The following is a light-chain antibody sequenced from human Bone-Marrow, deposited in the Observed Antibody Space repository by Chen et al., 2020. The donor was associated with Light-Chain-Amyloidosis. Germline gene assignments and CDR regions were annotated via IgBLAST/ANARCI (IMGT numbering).Light chain of an antibody. CDR3: SSYTSSDTLV. J-gene: IGLJ3*02. Sequence: QSALPQHASVSVSPGPSITISCTGPSNDVGGYNYVSWYQQHPGKAPKLMIYDVSNVPSGVSNRFSGSKSGNTASLTISGLQAEDEADYYCSSYTSSDTLVFGGGTKVTVL. CDR2: DVS. V-gene: IGLV2-14*03. CDR1: SNDVGGYNY.